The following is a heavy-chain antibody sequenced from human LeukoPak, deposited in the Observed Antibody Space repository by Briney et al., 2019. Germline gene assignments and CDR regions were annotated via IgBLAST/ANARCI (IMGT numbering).Heavy chain of an antibody. Sequence: SETLSLTCTVSGGSMNNYYWSWIRQPAGKGLEWIGRIYTSGSTNYNPSLKSRVTMSVDTSKNQFSLKLSSVTAADTAVYYCARHQPYCSGGSCYWTYFDYWGQGTLVTVSS. CDR3: ARHQPYCSGGSCYWTYFDY. CDR1: GGSMNNYY. V-gene: IGHV4-4*07. D-gene: IGHD2-15*01. CDR2: IYTSGST. J-gene: IGHJ4*02.